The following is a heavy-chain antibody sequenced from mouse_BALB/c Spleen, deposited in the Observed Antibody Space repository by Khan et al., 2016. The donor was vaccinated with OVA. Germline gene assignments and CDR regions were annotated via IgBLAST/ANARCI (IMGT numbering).Heavy chain of an antibody. D-gene: IGHD1-1*01. J-gene: IGHJ4*01. CDR1: GYSITSDYA. CDR3: ARSYYGSSYGAMDY. CDR2: ISYSGST. V-gene: IGHV3-2*02. Sequence: EVQLQESGPGLVKPSQSLSLTCTVTGYSITSDYAWNWIRQFPGNKLEWMGYISYSGSTSYNPSLKSRISITRDKSKNQFFLQLNSVTTEDTATYYCARSYYGSSYGAMDYWGQGTSVTVSS.